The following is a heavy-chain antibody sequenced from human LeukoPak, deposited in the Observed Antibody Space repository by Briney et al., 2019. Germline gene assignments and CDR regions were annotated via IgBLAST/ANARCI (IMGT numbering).Heavy chain of an antibody. Sequence: ASVKVSCKASGYTFIGYYLHWVRQAPGQGLEWMGWINSNSGGTNYAQRFQGRVTMTRDTSISTAYMELSRLKSDDTAVYYCASWLRGVIGAFDIWGQGTMVTVSS. CDR1: GYTFIGYY. CDR3: ASWLRGVIGAFDI. J-gene: IGHJ3*02. V-gene: IGHV1-2*02. CDR2: INSNSGGT. D-gene: IGHD3-10*01.